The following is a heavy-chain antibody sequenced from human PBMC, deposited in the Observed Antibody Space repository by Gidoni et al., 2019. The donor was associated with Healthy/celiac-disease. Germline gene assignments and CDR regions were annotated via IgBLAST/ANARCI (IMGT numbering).Heavy chain of an antibody. CDR3: ARSAYYYDSSGYYLSMTYYFDY. CDR1: GGSISSSSYY. J-gene: IGHJ4*02. V-gene: IGHV4-39*01. CDR2: IYYSGST. Sequence: QLQLQESGPGLVKPSETLSLTCTVSGGSISSSSYYWGWIRQPPGKGLEWIGSIYYSGSTYYNPSLKSRVTISVDTSKNQFSLKLSSVTAADTAVYYCARSAYYYDSSGYYLSMTYYFDYWGQGTLVTVSS. D-gene: IGHD3-22*01.